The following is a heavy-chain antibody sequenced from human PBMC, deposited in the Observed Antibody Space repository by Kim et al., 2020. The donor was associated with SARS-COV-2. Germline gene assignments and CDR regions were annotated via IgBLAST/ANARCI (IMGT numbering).Heavy chain of an antibody. D-gene: IGHD6-13*01. CDR3: ARHENTAAAGTGAFDY. CDR2: IYYSGST. V-gene: IGHV4-39*01. CDR1: GGSISSSSYY. J-gene: IGHJ4*02. Sequence: SETLSLTCTVSGGSISSSSYYWGWIRQPPGKGLEWIGSIYYSGSTYYNPSLKSRVTISVDTSKNQFSLKLSSVTAADTAVYYCARHENTAAAGTGAFDYWGQGTLVTVSS.